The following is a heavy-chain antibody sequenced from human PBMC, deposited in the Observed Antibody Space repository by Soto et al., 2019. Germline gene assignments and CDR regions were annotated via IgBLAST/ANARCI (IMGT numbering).Heavy chain of an antibody. CDR3: SRSLNS. Sequence: GGSLRLSCAASGFTFSSFWMDWVRQPPGKGLEWVANISPDGSEKHYVDSVKGRFTISRDNARNSLYLQMRSLTAEDSALYYSSRSLNSWGQGNRVTVSS. CDR1: GFTFSSFW. V-gene: IGHV3-7*01. CDR2: ISPDGSEK. J-gene: IGHJ4*02.